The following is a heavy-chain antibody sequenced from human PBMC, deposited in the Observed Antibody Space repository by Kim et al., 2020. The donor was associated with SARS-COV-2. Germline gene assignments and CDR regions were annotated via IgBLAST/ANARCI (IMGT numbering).Heavy chain of an antibody. CDR3: ARDAGSGSFIDY. Sequence: YYADSVKGRFTIARDKAKNTLYLQMNSLGAEDTAVYYCARDAGSGSFIDYWGQGTLVTVSS. V-gene: IGHV3-53*01. J-gene: IGHJ4*02. D-gene: IGHD3-10*01.